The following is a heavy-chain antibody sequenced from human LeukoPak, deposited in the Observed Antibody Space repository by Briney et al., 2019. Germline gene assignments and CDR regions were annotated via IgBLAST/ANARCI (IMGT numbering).Heavy chain of an antibody. CDR1: GGSFSSYY. CDR2: IYYSGST. D-gene: IGHD5-18*01. Sequence: PSETLSLTCAVYGGSFSSYYWGWIRQPPGKGLEWIGYIYYSGSTNYNPSLKSRVTISVDTSKNQFSLKLSSVTAADTAVYYCARGGYSYGFPRWGQGTLVTVSS. V-gene: IGHV4-59*01. CDR3: ARGGYSYGFPR. J-gene: IGHJ4*02.